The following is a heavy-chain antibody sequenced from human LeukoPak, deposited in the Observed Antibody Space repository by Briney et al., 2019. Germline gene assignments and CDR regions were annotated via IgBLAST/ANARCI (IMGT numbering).Heavy chain of an antibody. Sequence: GGSLRLSCAASAFTLRNYWMHWVRQTPGKGLLWVSRINGDGTSATYAGSVKGRFTISRDNAKNTLYLQMNSLRAEDTAVYYCARVAYCGGDCYSLDYYYMDVWGKGTTVTVSS. V-gene: IGHV3-74*01. CDR1: AFTLRNYW. D-gene: IGHD2-21*02. CDR2: INGDGTSA. CDR3: ARVAYCGGDCYSLDYYYMDV. J-gene: IGHJ6*03.